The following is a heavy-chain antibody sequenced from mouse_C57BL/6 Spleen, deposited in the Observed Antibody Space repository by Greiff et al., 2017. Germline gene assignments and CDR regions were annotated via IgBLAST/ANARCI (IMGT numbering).Heavy chain of an antibody. J-gene: IGHJ4*01. CDR1: GYTFTSYW. V-gene: IGHV1-55*01. Sequence: VKLQQPGAELVKPGASVKMSCKASGYTFTSYWITWVKQRPGQGLEWIGDIYPGSGSTNYNEKFKSKATLTVDTSSSTAYMQLSSLTSEDSAVYYCARFGEGDAMDYWGQGTSVTVSS. CDR3: ARFGEGDAMDY. D-gene: IGHD2-13*01. CDR2: IYPGSGST.